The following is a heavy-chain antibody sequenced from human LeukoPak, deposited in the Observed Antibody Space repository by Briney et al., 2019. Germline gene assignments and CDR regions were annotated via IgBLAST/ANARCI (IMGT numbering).Heavy chain of an antibody. CDR2: IYPGDSDT. J-gene: IGHJ4*02. D-gene: IGHD3-22*01. CDR1: RYSFTSYW. V-gene: IGHV5-51*01. Sequence: GESLKISCKGSRYSFTSYWIGWVRQMPGKGLEWMGIIYPGDSDTRYSPSSQGQVTISADKSISTAYLQWSSLKASDTAMYYCARHSYYYDSSNYYFDYWGQGTLVTVSS. CDR3: ARHSYYYDSSNYYFDY.